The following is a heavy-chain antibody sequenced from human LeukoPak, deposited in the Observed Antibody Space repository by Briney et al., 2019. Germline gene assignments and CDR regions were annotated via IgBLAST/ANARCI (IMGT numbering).Heavy chain of an antibody. CDR3: ARQGLLWFGELLGPWDWFDP. CDR1: GYSFTSFW. D-gene: IGHD3-10*01. J-gene: IGHJ5*02. V-gene: IGHV5-51*01. Sequence: GESLKISCKGSGYSFTSFWIAWVRQMPGKGLEWMGIIYPGDSDTRYSPSFQGQVTISADKSISTAYLQWSSLKASDTAMYYCARQGLLWFGELLGPWDWFDPWGQGTLVTVSS. CDR2: IYPGDSDT.